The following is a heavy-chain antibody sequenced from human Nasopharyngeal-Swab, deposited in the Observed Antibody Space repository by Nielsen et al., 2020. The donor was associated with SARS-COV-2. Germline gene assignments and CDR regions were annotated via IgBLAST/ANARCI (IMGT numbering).Heavy chain of an antibody. CDR2: ISSNSYFT. V-gene: IGHV3-11*06. Sequence: GGSLRLSCEASGFRFSDYYTTWIRQTPGKGLEWISYISSNSYFTSYADSVKGRFTISRDNAKNSLFLQMNSLRAEDTAVYFCARGVTRRGSYNWLDPWGQGTLVTVSS. D-gene: IGHD1-26*01. J-gene: IGHJ5*02. CDR3: ARGVTRRGSYNWLDP. CDR1: GFRFSDYY.